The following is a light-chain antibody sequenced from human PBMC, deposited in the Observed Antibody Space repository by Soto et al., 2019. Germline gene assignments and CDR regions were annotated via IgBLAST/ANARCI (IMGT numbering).Light chain of an antibody. CDR2: AAS. CDR3: LQDYNYPWT. CDR1: QAIRND. V-gene: IGKV1-6*01. J-gene: IGKJ1*01. Sequence: AIQMTQSPSSLSASVGDRVTITCRASQAIRNDLGWYQQKPGKAPKLLIYAASSLQSGVPSRFSGSGSGTVFTLTISSLQPEDFATYYCLQDYNYPWTFDQGTKVEIQ.